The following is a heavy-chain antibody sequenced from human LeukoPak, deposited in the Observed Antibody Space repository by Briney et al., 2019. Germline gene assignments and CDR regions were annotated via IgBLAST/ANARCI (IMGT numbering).Heavy chain of an antibody. CDR1: GGTFSSYA. Sequence: SVKVSCKASGGTFSSYAISWLRQAPGQGLEWMGGIIPIFGTANYAQKFQGRVTITTDESTSTAYMELSSLRSEDTAVYYCARDRKSIAARDAFDIWGQGTMVTVSS. D-gene: IGHD6-6*01. V-gene: IGHV1-69*05. CDR3: ARDRKSIAARDAFDI. J-gene: IGHJ3*02. CDR2: IIPIFGTA.